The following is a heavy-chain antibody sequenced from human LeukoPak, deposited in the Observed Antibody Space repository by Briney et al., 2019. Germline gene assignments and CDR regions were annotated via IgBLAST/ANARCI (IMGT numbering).Heavy chain of an antibody. CDR3: ARDGDSGGSLTDAFDI. Sequence: GGSLRLSCAASGFTVSSNYMSWVRQAPGKGLEWVSSISSSSSYIYYADSVKGRFTISRDNAKNSLYLQMNSLRAEDTAVYYCARDGDSGGSLTDAFDIWGQGTMVTVSS. V-gene: IGHV3-21*01. CDR1: GFTVSSNY. CDR2: ISSSSSYI. J-gene: IGHJ3*02. D-gene: IGHD2-15*01.